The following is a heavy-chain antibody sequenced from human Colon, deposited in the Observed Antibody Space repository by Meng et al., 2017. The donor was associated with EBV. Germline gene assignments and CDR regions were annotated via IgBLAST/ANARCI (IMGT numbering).Heavy chain of an antibody. CDR1: GGSIISVYW. CDR2: IYHSGST. Sequence: HVSQLVAGPGLWKPSETLCLTCSFFGGSIISVYWWSCVRQSPGKGLELIGEIYHSGSTNYNPSLKSRVSISVDKFKIQFSLKLTSVSAADTAVYYCARGCYYSFDYWGQRTLVTVSS. V-gene: IGHV4-4*02. D-gene: IGHD3-10*01. CDR3: ARGCYYSFDY. J-gene: IGHJ4*02.